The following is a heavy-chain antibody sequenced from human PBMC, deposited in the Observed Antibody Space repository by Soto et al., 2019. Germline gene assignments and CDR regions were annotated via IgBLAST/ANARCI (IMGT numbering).Heavy chain of an antibody. Sequence: SVKVNCKASGGTFSSYAISWVRQAPGQGLEWMGGIIPIFGTANYAQKFQGRGTITADESTSTAYMERSSVRYEDTAVYYCARPMELGYYYYGMDVWGQGNTVT. CDR3: ARPMELGYYYYGMDV. V-gene: IGHV1-69*13. J-gene: IGHJ6*02. CDR2: IIPIFGTA. D-gene: IGHD1-7*01. CDR1: GGTFSSYA.